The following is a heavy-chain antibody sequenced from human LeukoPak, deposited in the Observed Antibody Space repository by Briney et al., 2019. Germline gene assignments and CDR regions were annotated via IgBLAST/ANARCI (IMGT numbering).Heavy chain of an antibody. Sequence: PAGGSLRLSCAASGFTFSSFAMTWVRQAPGKGLEWVSSITGSHGPTYNTDSVKGRFTISRDNSQNTLYLQMNSLRAEDTAVYYCTKDPNGDYVGAFDPWGQGALVTVSS. V-gene: IGHV3-23*01. J-gene: IGHJ5*02. D-gene: IGHD4-17*01. CDR3: TKDPNGDYVGAFDP. CDR2: ITGSHGPT. CDR1: GFTFSSFA.